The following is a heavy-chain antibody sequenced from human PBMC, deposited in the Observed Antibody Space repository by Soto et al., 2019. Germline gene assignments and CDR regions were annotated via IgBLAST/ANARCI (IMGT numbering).Heavy chain of an antibody. J-gene: IGHJ4*02. CDR2: IYYSGST. CDR1: GGSVSSGSYY. CDR3: XREIEYNILTGYYYFDY. V-gene: IGHV4-61*01. D-gene: IGHD3-9*01. Sequence: SGTLSLTCTVSGGSVSSGSYYWSWIRQPPGKGLEWIGYIYYSGSTNYNPSLKSRVTISVDTSKNQFSLKLSSVTAADTAVYYCXREIEYNILTGYYYFDYWGQGTLVTVSS.